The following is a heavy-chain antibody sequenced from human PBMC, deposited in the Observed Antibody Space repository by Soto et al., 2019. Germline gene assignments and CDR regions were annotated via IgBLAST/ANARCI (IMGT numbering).Heavy chain of an antibody. D-gene: IGHD2-2*02. Sequence: QVQLQQWGAGLLKPSETLSLTCAVYGGSFSGYYWSWIRQPPGKGLEWIGEINHSGSTNYNPSLKSRVTISVDTSKNQFSLKLSSVTAADTAVYYCAKIPRYWFDPWGQGTLVTVSS. CDR3: AKIPRYWFDP. CDR2: INHSGST. CDR1: GGSFSGYY. V-gene: IGHV4-34*01. J-gene: IGHJ5*02.